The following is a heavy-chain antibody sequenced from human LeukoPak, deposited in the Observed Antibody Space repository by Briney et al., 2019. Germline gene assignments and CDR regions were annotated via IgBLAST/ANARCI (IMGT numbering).Heavy chain of an antibody. J-gene: IGHJ4*02. V-gene: IGHV3-30*04. D-gene: IGHD2-15*01. Sequence: GRSLRLSCAASGFTFSNYAMHWVRQAPGKGLEWVAVISYDAKYKYYADSLKGRFTISRDSSNNTLYLQMNSLGSEDTAVYYCATGRVVPATRLDYWGRGTLVTVSS. CDR1: GFTFSNYA. CDR3: ATGRVVPATRLDY. CDR2: ISYDAKYK.